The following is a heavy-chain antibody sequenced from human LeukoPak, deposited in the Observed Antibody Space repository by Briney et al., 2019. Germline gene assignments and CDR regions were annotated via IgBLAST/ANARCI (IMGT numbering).Heavy chain of an antibody. V-gene: IGHV3-23*01. J-gene: IGHJ5*02. CDR3: ARGSSGWFDDNWFDP. CDR2: ISGSGGST. Sequence: GGSLRLSCAASGFTFSSYGMSWVRQAPGKGLEWVSAISGSGGSTYYADSVKGRFTISRDNSKNTLYLQMNSLRAEDTAVYYCARGSSGWFDDNWFDPWGQGTLVTVSS. D-gene: IGHD6-19*01. CDR1: GFTFSSYG.